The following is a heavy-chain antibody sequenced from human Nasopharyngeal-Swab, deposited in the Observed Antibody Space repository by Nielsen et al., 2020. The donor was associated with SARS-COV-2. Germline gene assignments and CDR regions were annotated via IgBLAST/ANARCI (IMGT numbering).Heavy chain of an antibody. Sequence: ASVKVSCKASGYTFSSYYMHWVRQAPGQGLEWMVIINPSGGSTSYAQKFQGRVTMTRDTFTSTVYMELSSLRSEDTAVYYCAREPRYYDYVWGSYRYGYFDYWGQGTLVTVSS. CDR1: GYTFSSYY. V-gene: IGHV1-46*01. CDR2: INPSGGST. J-gene: IGHJ4*02. D-gene: IGHD3-16*02. CDR3: AREPRYYDYVWGSYRYGYFDY.